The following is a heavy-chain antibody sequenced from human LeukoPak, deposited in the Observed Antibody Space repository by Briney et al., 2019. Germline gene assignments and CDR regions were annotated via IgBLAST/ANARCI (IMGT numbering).Heavy chain of an antibody. CDR3: AKRHYDFWSGYQNQMYYFDY. J-gene: IGHJ4*02. V-gene: IGHV3-23*01. CDR1: GFTFSSYA. CDR2: ISGSGGST. D-gene: IGHD3-3*01. Sequence: GGSLRLSCAASGFTFSSYAMSWVRQAPGKGLEWVSAISGSGGSTYYADSVKGRSTISRDNSKNTLYLQMNSLRAEDTAVYYCAKRHYDFWSGYQNQMYYFDYWGQGTLVTVSS.